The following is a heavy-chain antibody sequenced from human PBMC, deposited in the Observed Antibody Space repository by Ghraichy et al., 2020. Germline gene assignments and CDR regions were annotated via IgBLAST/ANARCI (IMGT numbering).Heavy chain of an antibody. J-gene: IGHJ6*02. Sequence: GGSLRLSCAASGFTFSSYGMHWVRQAPGKGLEWVAVISYDGSNKYYADSVKGRFTISRDNSKNTLYLQMNSLRAEDTAVYYCAKGDHDYDSSGYYSYYYYGMAGWGQATTVTVSS. CDR3: AKGDHDYDSSGYYSYYYYGMAG. CDR1: GFTFSSYG. D-gene: IGHD3-22*01. V-gene: IGHV3-30*18. CDR2: ISYDGSNK.